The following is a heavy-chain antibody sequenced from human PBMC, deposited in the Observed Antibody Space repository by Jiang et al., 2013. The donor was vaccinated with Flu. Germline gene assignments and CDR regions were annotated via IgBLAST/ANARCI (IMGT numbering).Heavy chain of an antibody. CDR2: IYTSGST. V-gene: IGHV4-61*02. Sequence: GSISSGSYVLELDPAAAGKGLEWIGRIYTSGSTNYNPSLKSRVTISVDTSKNQFSLKLSSVTAADTAVYYCASLYSGYDWSPFDYWGQGTLVTVSS. CDR3: ASLYSGYDWSPFDY. CDR1: GSISSGSYV. D-gene: IGHD5-12*01. J-gene: IGHJ4*02.